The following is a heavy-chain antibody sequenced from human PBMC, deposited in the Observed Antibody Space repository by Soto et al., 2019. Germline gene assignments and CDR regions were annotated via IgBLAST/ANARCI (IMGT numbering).Heavy chain of an antibody. CDR3: GRDTRLRSCYFDF. D-gene: IGHD3-16*02. CDR2: INAGNGNT. CDR1: GYTFTSYA. V-gene: IGHV1-3*01. J-gene: IGHJ4*02. Sequence: ASVKVSCKASGYTFTSYAMHWVRQAPGQRLEWMGWINAGNGNTKYSQKFQGRVTITRDTSASTAYMELSSLRSEDTAVYYCGRDTRLRSCYFDFWGQGTLVTVSS.